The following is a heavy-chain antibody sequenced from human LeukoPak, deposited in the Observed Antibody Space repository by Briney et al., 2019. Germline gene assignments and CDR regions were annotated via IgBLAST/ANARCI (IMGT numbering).Heavy chain of an antibody. Sequence: ASVKVSCKASGGTFSSYAMSWVRQAPGKGLEWVPAISGSGGSTYYADSVKGRFTISRDNSKNTLYLQMNSLRAEDTAVYYCAKGETTVTTLHFDYWGQGTLVTVSS. D-gene: IGHD4-17*01. CDR2: ISGSGGST. V-gene: IGHV3-23*01. CDR3: AKGETTVTTLHFDY. CDR1: GGTFSSYA. J-gene: IGHJ4*02.